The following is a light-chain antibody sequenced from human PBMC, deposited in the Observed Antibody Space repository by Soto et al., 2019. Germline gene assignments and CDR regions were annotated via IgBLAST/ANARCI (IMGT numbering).Light chain of an antibody. J-gene: IGLJ2*01. Sequence: QSVLTQPASVSGSPGQSITISCTGTSSDVGAYNYVSWYQHHPGEAPKLMIYDVSNRPSGVSNRFSGSKSGNTASLTISGLQAEDEADYYCNSFTTSSALVFGGGTKLTVL. CDR3: NSFTTSSALV. CDR2: DVS. V-gene: IGLV2-14*03. CDR1: SSDVGAYNY.